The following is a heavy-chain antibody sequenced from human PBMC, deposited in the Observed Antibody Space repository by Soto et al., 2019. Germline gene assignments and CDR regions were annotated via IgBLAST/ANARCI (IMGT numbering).Heavy chain of an antibody. CDR3: AKDRPGGRSNYYDGMDV. Sequence: GSLRLSCSASGFTFSSYAMSWVRQAPGKGLQWVSGISASGAGLYYADSLKGRFTIARDNAKNTLYLRMDSLRAEDTAMYYCAKDRPGGRSNYYDGMDVWGQGTTVTVSS. J-gene: IGHJ6*02. CDR2: ISASGAGL. V-gene: IGHV3-23*01. CDR1: GFTFSSYA. D-gene: IGHD2-15*01.